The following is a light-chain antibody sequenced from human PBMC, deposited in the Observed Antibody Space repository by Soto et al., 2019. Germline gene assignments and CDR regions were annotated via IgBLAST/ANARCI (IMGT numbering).Light chain of an antibody. V-gene: IGKV3-20*01. CDR2: AAS. Sequence: EVVLTQSPGTVSLSPGERATLSCRGSQSVTTNYLAWYQQKPGQAPRLLIYAASSRATGIPDRFSGSGSGTDFTLSISRVESEDFAVYYCQHYGSSVPWTFGQGTKVEIK. J-gene: IGKJ1*01. CDR3: QHYGSSVPWT. CDR1: QSVTTNY.